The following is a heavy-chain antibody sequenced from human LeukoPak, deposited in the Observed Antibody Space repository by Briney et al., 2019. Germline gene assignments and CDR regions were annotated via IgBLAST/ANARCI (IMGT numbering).Heavy chain of an antibody. CDR3: ARGRRGRYSSGWYIDP. CDR1: GYTFTSYD. Sequence: ASVKVSCKASGYTFTSYDINWVRQATGQGLEWMGWKNPNSGNTGYAQKFQGRVTMTRNTSISTAYMELSSLRSEDTAVYYCARGRRGRYSSGWYIDPWGQGTLVTVSS. D-gene: IGHD6-19*01. J-gene: IGHJ5*02. V-gene: IGHV1-8*01. CDR2: KNPNSGNT.